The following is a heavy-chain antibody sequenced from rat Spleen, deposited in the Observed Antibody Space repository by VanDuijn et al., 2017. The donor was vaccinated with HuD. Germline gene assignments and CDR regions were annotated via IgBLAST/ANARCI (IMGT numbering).Heavy chain of an antibody. V-gene: IGHV5-29*01. J-gene: IGHJ2*01. CDR3: TRQTRISFDY. CDR2: ITYDGSST. D-gene: IGHD1-12*01. Sequence: EVQLVESGGGLVQPGRSLKLSCAASGFTLSDYYMAWVRQAPTKGLEWVATITYDGSSTYYRDSVKGRFTISKDNAKSTLYLQMNSLRSEDTATYYCTRQTRISFDYWGQGVMVTVSS. CDR1: GFTLSDYY.